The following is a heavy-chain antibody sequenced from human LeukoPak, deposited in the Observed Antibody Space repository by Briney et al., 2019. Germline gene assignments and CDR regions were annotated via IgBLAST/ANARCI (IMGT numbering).Heavy chain of an antibody. J-gene: IGHJ4*02. Sequence: SGPTLVKPTQTLTLTCTFSVFSLSTSGVGVGWIRQPPGKALEWLALIYWNDDKRYSPSLKSRLTITKDTSKNQVVLTMTNMDPVDTATYYCAHRRTTGLATITDYFDYWGQGTLVTVSS. CDR2: IYWNDDK. V-gene: IGHV2-5*01. CDR3: AHRRTTGLATITDYFDY. D-gene: IGHD5-24*01. CDR1: VFSLSTSGVG.